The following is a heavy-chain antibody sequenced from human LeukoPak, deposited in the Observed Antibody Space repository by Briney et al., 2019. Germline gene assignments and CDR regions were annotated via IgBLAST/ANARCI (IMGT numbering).Heavy chain of an antibody. D-gene: IGHD6-19*01. J-gene: IGHJ4*02. V-gene: IGHV4-59*11. CDR1: GGSITTHY. CDR3: AGSRRSGWSPGDY. CDR2: IYYRGST. Sequence: SETLSLTSTVSGGSITTHYCSSIPHPPRKGLGSVGYIYYRGSTNYNPTLKSRVTISVDTSKNQFSLKLSSVSAADTAVYYCAGSRRSGWSPGDYWGQGTLVTVSS.